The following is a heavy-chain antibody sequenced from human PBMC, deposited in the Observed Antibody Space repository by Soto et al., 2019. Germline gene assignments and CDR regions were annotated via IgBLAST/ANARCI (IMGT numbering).Heavy chain of an antibody. Sequence: GGSLRLSCAASGFTFSSYAMHWVRQAPGKGLEWVAVISYDGSNKYYADSVKGRFTISRDNSKNTLYLQMNSLRAEDTAVYYCARDNPDYGDGLDPWGQGTLVTFSS. CDR3: ARDNPDYGDGLDP. J-gene: IGHJ5*02. D-gene: IGHD4-17*01. V-gene: IGHV3-30-3*01. CDR1: GFTFSSYA. CDR2: ISYDGSNK.